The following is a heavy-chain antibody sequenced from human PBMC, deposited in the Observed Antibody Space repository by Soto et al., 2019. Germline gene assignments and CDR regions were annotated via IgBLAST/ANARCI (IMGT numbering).Heavy chain of an antibody. V-gene: IGHV3-11*06. J-gene: IGHJ4*02. CDR1: GFTFNDFY. D-gene: IGHD3-3*01. CDR3: VRVFTPSGYSGIVPDF. Sequence: GGSLRLSCAASGFTFNDFYMSWIRQAPGKGLEWLSYITSDSRYSNYADSVKGRFTISRDNAKKSLYLQMDSLRVEDTAVYYCVRVFTPSGYSGIVPDFWGQGSLVTVSS. CDR2: ITSDSRYS.